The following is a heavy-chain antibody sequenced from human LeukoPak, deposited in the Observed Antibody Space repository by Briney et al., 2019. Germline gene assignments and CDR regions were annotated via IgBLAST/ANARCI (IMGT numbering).Heavy chain of an antibody. Sequence: PSETLSLTCTVSGGSISSSSYYWGWIRQPPGKGLEWIGSIYYSGSTYYNPSLKSRVTISVDTSKNQFSLKLSSVTAADTAVYYCASTSGSYNFDYWGQGTLVTVSS. D-gene: IGHD2-2*01. J-gene: IGHJ4*02. V-gene: IGHV4-39*01. CDR3: ASTSGSYNFDY. CDR1: GGSISSSSYY. CDR2: IYYSGST.